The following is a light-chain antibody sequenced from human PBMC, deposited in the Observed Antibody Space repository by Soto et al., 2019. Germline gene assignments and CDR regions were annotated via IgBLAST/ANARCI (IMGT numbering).Light chain of an antibody. V-gene: IGKV3-20*01. CDR1: ESVSSTY. CDR3: QQYGGSPKT. J-gene: IGKJ2*01. CDR2: GAS. Sequence: DIVLTQSPGTLSLSPGERATLSCRASESVSSTYLAWYQHKPGQAPSLLIYGASSRPTDIPDRFSGSGSGTDFTLTISRLEPEDFAVYYWQQYGGSPKTFGQGTKLEIK.